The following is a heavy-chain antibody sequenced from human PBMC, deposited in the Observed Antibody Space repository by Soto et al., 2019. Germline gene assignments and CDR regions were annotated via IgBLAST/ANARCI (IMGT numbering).Heavy chain of an antibody. CDR3: ASGEYYWYYYYYRDV. CDR2: IYYSGST. J-gene: IGHJ6*03. V-gene: IGHV4-39*01. Sequence: SETLSLTCTVSGGSISSSIYYWGWIRQPPGKGLEWIGSIYYSGSTYYNPSLKSRVTISVDTSKNQFSLKLSSVTAADTAVYYCASGEYYWYYYYYRDVWGKGTRVTVSS. CDR1: GGSISSSIYY. D-gene: IGHD3-10*01.